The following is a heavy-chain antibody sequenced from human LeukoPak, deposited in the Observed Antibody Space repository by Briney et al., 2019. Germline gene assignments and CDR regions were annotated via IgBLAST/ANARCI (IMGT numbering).Heavy chain of an antibody. J-gene: IGHJ3*01. Sequence: QPGGSLRLSCAASGFTFNTYWMIWVRQAPGKGLEWVANIDQGGSTKYYVDSLKGRFTISRDNAKNSLYLQMNSLRAEDTAVYYCVRDKGGRSGAIYYDAFDVWGQGTMDTVSS. CDR2: IDQGGSTK. D-gene: IGHD1-26*01. V-gene: IGHV3-7*01. CDR1: GFTFNTYW. CDR3: VRDKGGRSGAIYYDAFDV.